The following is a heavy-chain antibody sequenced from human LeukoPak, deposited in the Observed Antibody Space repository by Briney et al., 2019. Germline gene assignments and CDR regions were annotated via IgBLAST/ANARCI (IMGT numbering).Heavy chain of an antibody. Sequence: PGGSLRLSCAASGFTFSSYGMHWVRQAPGKGLEWVAVIWYDGSNKYYADSVKGRFTISRDNSKNTLYLQMNSLRAEDTAVYYCASAGVYCSSTSCYNYYYYGMDVWGQGTTVTVSS. CDR3: ASAGVYCSSTSCYNYYYYGMDV. CDR2: IWYDGSNK. CDR1: GFTFSSYG. J-gene: IGHJ6*02. V-gene: IGHV3-33*01. D-gene: IGHD2-2*01.